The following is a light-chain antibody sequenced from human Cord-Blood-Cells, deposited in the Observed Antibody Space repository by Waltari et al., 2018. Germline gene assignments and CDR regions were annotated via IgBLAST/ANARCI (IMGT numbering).Light chain of an antibody. CDR1: QSLLPSNGYHY. J-gene: IGKJ1*01. V-gene: IGKV2-28*01. CDR2: LGS. CDR3: MQALQTWT. Sequence: DLVMTQSPLSLPITPGAPASTSCRSSQSLLPSNGYHYLDWYLQKPGQSPQLLIYLGSNRASGVPDRFSGSGSGTDFTLKISRVEAEDVGVYYCMQALQTWTFGQGTKVEIK.